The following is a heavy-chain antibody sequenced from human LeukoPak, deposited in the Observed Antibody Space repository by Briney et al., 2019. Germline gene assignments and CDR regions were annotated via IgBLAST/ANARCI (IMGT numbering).Heavy chain of an antibody. D-gene: IGHD3-10*01. CDR2: INHSGST. J-gene: IGHJ6*04. Sequence: SETLSLTCAVYGGSFSGYYWSWIRQPPGKGLEWIGEINHSGSTNYNPSLKSRVTISVDTSKNQFSLKLSSVTAADTAVYYCARIELVRGSYGMDVWGKGTTVIVSS. CDR1: GGSFSGYY. V-gene: IGHV4-34*01. CDR3: ARIELVRGSYGMDV.